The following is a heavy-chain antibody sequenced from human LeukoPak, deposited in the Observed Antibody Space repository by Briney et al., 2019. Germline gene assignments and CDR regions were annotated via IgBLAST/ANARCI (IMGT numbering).Heavy chain of an antibody. CDR2: ISSSGNTI. V-gene: IGHV3-11*04. J-gene: IGHJ6*03. CDR1: GFTFSDYY. CDR3: ARVGRIAAAGGLDYYYYMDV. D-gene: IGHD6-13*01. Sequence: GGSLRLSCAASGFTFSDYYMSWIRQAPGKGLEWVSYISSSGNTIYYADSVKGRFTISRDNAKNSLYLQMNSLRAEDTAVYYCARVGRIAAAGGLDYYYYMDVWGKGTTVTVSS.